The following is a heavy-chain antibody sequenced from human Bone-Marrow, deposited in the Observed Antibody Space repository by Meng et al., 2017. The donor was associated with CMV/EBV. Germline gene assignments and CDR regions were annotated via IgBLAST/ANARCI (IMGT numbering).Heavy chain of an antibody. CDR2: IYYSGST. CDR3: ASHRYGDYVDDY. V-gene: IGHV4-34*01. CDR1: GGSFSGYY. J-gene: IGHJ4*02. D-gene: IGHD4-17*01. Sequence: SETLSLTCAVYGGSFSGYYWSWIRQPPGKGLEWIGSIYYSGSTYYNPSLKSRVTISVDTSKNQFSLKLSSVTAADTAVYYCASHRYGDYVDDYWGQGTLVTISS.